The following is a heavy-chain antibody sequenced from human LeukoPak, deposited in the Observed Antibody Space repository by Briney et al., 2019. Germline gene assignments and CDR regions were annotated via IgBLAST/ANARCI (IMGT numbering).Heavy chain of an antibody. J-gene: IGHJ4*02. Sequence: GSLRLSCAASGFAFTDYWMSWIRQPAGKGLEWIGRIYASGSTDYNPSLKSRVTISVDTSKNQFSLKLTSVTAADTAVYYCARDRGSSGWNDYWGQGTLVTVSS. V-gene: IGHV4-4*07. CDR2: IYASGST. D-gene: IGHD6-19*01. CDR1: GFAFTDYW. CDR3: ARDRGSSGWNDY.